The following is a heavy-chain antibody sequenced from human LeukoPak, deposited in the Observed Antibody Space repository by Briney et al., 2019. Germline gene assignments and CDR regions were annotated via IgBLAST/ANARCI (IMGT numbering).Heavy chain of an antibody. J-gene: IGHJ4*02. V-gene: IGHV4-59*01. CDR3: ARYPYSSSTLFDY. D-gene: IGHD6-6*01. CDR2: IYYSGST. Sequence: SATLSLTCTVSGGSISNYYWNWIRQPPGKGLEWIGYIYYSGSTNYNPSLKSRVTISVDTSKNQFSLKLTSVTAADTAVYYCARYPYSSSTLFDYWGQGTLVIVSS. CDR1: GGSISNYY.